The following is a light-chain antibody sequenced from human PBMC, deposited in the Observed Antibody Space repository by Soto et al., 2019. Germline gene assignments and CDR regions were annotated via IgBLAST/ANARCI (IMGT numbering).Light chain of an antibody. CDR2: KAS. CDR3: QQYKTSSRT. V-gene: IGKV1-5*03. CDR1: ESISPW. J-gene: IGKJ2*01. Sequence: DIQMTQSPSTLSASVGDRVTITCRASESISPWLAWYQQKPGKAPKILNYKASSLEGGVPSRFSGSESGTEFTLTISSLQPDDFATYYCQQYKTSSRTFGQGTKLEIK.